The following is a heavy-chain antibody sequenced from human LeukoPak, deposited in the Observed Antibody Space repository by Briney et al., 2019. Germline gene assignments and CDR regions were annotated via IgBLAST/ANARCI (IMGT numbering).Heavy chain of an antibody. D-gene: IGHD5-18*01. CDR2: IRYDGSNK. Sequence: GGSLRLSCAASGFTFSTYGMHWVRQAPGKGLEWVAFIRYDGSNKYYADSVKGRFTISRDNAKNSLYLQMNSLRAEDTAVYYCARGAWIQLWLLFDYWGQGTLVTVSS. CDR3: ARGAWIQLWLLFDY. V-gene: IGHV3-30*02. CDR1: GFTFSTYG. J-gene: IGHJ4*02.